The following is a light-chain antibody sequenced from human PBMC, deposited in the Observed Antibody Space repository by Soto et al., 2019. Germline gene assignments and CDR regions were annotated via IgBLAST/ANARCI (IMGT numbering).Light chain of an antibody. CDR2: AAS. V-gene: IGKV3-15*01. CDR3: QQYNNWWT. CDR1: QSVNRY. J-gene: IGKJ1*01. Sequence: EIVMTQSPATLSVSLGDRATLSCRASQSVNRYLAWYQQKPGQAPRLLNSAASTRATGIPARFSGSGSETEFTLTISSLHYEDFAVYYCQQYNNWWTFGQGTKVEMK.